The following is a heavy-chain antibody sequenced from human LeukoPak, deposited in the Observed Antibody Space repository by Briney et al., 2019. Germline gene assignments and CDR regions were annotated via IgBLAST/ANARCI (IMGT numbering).Heavy chain of an antibody. CDR2: ISGSGDST. CDR3: ARGSYSSPDNWFDP. CDR1: GFTFNSFA. J-gene: IGHJ5*02. D-gene: IGHD6-13*01. V-gene: IGHV3-23*01. Sequence: GGSLRLSCAASGFTFNSFAMSWVRQAPGKGLEWVSAISGSGDSTYYADSVKGRFTISRDNSKNTLYLQMNSLRAEDTAVYYCARGSYSSPDNWFDPWGQGTLVTVSS.